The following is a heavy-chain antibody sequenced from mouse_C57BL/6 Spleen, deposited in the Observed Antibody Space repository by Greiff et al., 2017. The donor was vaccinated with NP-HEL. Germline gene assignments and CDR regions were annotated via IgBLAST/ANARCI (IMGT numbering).Heavy chain of an antibody. V-gene: IGHV5-9-1*02. D-gene: IGHD6-2*01. CDR1: GFTFSSYA. CDR2: ISSGGDYI. Sequence: EVNVVESGEGLVKPGGSLKLSCAASGFTFSSYAMSWVRQTPEKRLEWVAYISSGGDYIYYADTVKGRFTISRDNARNTLYLQMSSLKSEDTAMYYCTRVSGKRYYFDYWGQGTTLTVSS. J-gene: IGHJ2*01. CDR3: TRVSGKRYYFDY.